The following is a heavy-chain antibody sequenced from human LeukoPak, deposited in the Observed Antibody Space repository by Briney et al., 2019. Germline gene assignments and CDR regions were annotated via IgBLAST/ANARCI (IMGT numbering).Heavy chain of an antibody. CDR2: IIPIFRTA. CDR3: ATVQRGNHFFYYMDV. CDR1: GGTFRNYA. J-gene: IGHJ6*03. V-gene: IGHV1-69*05. Sequence: GASVKVSCKASGGTFRNYAISWVRQAPGQGLEWMGGIIPIFRTAHYAQKFQGRVTIITDESTSSASMELSSLRYGDTAVYYCATVQRGNHFFYYMDVWGNGPTVTVSS. D-gene: IGHD3-10*01.